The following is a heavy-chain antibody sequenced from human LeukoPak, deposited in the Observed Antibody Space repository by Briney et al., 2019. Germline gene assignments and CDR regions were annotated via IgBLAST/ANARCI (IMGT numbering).Heavy chain of an antibody. CDR1: ESTFRNYW. D-gene: IGHD5-12*01. V-gene: IGHV3-74*01. Sequence: GGSLRLSCAASESTFRNYWMHWVRQAPGKGLVWVSRINNDGSSISYADSVRGRFTISRDNAKNTLYLRMNSLRGDDTAVYYCARGGGYSGPIGVDYWGQGTLVTVSS. CDR3: ARGGGYSGPIGVDY. J-gene: IGHJ4*02. CDR2: INNDGSSI.